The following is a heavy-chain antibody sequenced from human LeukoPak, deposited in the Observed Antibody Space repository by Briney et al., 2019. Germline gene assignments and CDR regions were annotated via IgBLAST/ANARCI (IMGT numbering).Heavy chain of an antibody. CDR1: GGSSSSYY. CDR2: IYYSAST. V-gene: IGHV4-59*06. Sequence: PSETLSLTCTVSGGSSSSYYWSWIRQPPGKGLEWIGYIYYSASTYYNPSLKSRVTISLDTSKNQFSLKLSSVTAADTAVYFCASLYYYDSSVYFDYWGQGTLVTVSS. CDR3: ASLYYYDSSVYFDY. J-gene: IGHJ4*02. D-gene: IGHD3-22*01.